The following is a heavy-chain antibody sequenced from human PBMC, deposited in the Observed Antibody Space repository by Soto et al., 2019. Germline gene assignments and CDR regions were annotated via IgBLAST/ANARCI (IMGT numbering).Heavy chain of an antibody. CDR3: VRDGLVSSAIYYFDY. D-gene: IGHD6-13*01. CDR2: INPKSGGT. J-gene: IGHJ4*02. Sequence: QVQLVQSGAEVKKPGPSVRVSCKASGYTFTDCYVHWVRQAPGQGLEWMGWINPKSGGTNIAQRFKGRVNMTRDMSINTAYMELNSLKSDDTAVYYCVRDGLVSSAIYYFDYWGQGTLVTVSS. CDR1: GYTFTDCY. V-gene: IGHV1-2*02.